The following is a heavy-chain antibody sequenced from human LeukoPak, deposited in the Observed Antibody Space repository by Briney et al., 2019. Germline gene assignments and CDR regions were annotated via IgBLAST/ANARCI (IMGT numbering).Heavy chain of an antibody. CDR2: MNPNSGNT. CDR1: GYTFTSYD. D-gene: IGHD6-13*01. V-gene: IGHV1-8*01. CDR3: ARAGRYSRTTDY. J-gene: IGHJ4*02. Sequence: ASVKVSCKASGYTFTSYDINWVRQATGQGIEWMGWMNPNSGNTGYAQMFQGIVTMTRNTSISTAYMELSSLRSEDTAVYYGARAGRYSRTTDYWGQGTLVTVSS.